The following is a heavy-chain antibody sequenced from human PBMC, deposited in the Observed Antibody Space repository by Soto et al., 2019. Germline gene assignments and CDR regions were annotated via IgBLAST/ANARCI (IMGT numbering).Heavy chain of an antibody. J-gene: IGHJ4*02. CDR1: GGSISSYY. D-gene: IGHD3-3*01. CDR2: IYYSGST. Sequence: QVQLQESGPGLVKPSETLSLTCTVSGGSISSYYWSWIRQPPGKGLEWIGYIYYSGSTNYNPSLKSRVTISVDTSKNQFSLKLSSVTAADTAVYYCARGGAFWPIPAFDYWGQGTLVTVSS. V-gene: IGHV4-59*01. CDR3: ARGGAFWPIPAFDY.